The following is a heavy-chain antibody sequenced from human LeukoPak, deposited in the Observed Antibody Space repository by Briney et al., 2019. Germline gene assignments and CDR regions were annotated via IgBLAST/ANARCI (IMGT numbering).Heavy chain of an antibody. CDR2: INHNGGT. V-gene: IGHV4-34*01. D-gene: IGHD2-8*01. CDR3: ARIRCGHSSAICYTH. CDR1: GVSLSGYC. J-gene: IGHJ4*02. Sequence: SETLSLTCTVYGVSLSGYCWSWIRQPPGKGLEWIGEINHNGGTKYNPSLKGRVTISVDTSENHFSLNLRSVTAADTAVYYCARIRCGHSSAICYTHWGRGTLVTVSS.